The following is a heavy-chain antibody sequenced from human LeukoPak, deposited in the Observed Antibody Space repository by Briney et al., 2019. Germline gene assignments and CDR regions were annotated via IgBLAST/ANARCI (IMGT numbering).Heavy chain of an antibody. Sequence: QTGGSLRLSCAASGFTFSSFSMIWVRQAPGKGLEWVSGISGSGDNTYYADSVKGRFTISRDNSKNTLYVQVNSLGTEDTAAYYCAKGSYYDSSGSFYFDYWGQGTLVTVSS. CDR2: ISGSGDNT. J-gene: IGHJ4*02. D-gene: IGHD3-22*01. CDR1: GFTFSSFS. CDR3: AKGSYYDSSGSFYFDY. V-gene: IGHV3-23*01.